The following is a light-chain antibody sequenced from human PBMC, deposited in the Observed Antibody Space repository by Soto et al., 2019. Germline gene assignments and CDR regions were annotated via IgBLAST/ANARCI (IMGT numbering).Light chain of an antibody. CDR3: MQPLQSWT. Sequence: DIVMTQSPXSXXVTPGEPASISCRSSQSLLHSNGYNYLDWYLQKPGQSPQLLIYLGSNRASGVPDRFSGSGSGTDFTLKISRVEAEDVGVYYCMQPLQSWTFGQGTKVEIK. CDR2: LGS. CDR1: QSLLHSNGYNY. V-gene: IGKV2-28*01. J-gene: IGKJ1*01.